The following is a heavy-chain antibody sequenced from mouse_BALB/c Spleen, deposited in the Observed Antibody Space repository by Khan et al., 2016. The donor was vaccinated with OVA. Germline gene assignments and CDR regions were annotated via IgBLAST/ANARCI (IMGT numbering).Heavy chain of an antibody. CDR3: ARSGYDCVAY. V-gene: IGHV1-80*01. CDR1: GYAFSNYW. CDR2: IYPGDGYT. J-gene: IGHJ3*01. D-gene: IGHD2-14*01. Sequence: QVQLKESGAELVRPGSSMKISCKASGYAFSNYWMNWVRQGPGQGLEWIGQIYPGDGYTNYNGKFKDKATLTADKSSSTAYMQLSSLTSEDSAVYVWARSGYDCVAYWGQGTLVTVSA.